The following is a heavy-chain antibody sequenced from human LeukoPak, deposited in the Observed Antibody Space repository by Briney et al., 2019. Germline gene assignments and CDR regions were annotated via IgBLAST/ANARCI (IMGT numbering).Heavy chain of an antibody. CDR1: GFTFSSYA. CDR3: AKDRKISGSYSFEY. D-gene: IGHD1-26*01. J-gene: IGHJ4*02. V-gene: IGHV3-23*01. Sequence: GGSLRLSCAASGFTFSSYAMSWVRQAPGRGLEWVSAISGSGGSTYYADSVKGRFAISRDNSKNTLYLQMNSLRAEDTAVYYCAKDRKISGSYSFEYWGQGTLVTVSS. CDR2: ISGSGGST.